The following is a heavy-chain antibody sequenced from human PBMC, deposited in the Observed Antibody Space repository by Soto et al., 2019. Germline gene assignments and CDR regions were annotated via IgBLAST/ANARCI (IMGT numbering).Heavy chain of an antibody. CDR3: ATFYVKSYYYGMDV. CDR1: GYTFTSYG. CDR2: ISAYNGNT. D-gene: IGHD3-16*01. J-gene: IGHJ6*02. Sequence: QVQLVQSGAEVKKPGASVKVSCKASGYTFTSYGISWVRQAPGQGLEWMGWISAYNGNTNYAQKLQDRVTMTSDTSTTTAYMELRSLRSDDTAVYYCATFYVKSYYYGMDVWGQGTTVTVSS. V-gene: IGHV1-18*01.